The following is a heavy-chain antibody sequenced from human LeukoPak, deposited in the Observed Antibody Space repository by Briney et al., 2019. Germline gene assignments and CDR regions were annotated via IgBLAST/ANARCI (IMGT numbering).Heavy chain of an antibody. V-gene: IGHV4-34*01. Sequence: PSETLSLTCXVYGGSFSXXXXXXXXXPXXXXLXWXGEXXHSGSTNYXXSLKSXVTISXXXXRNQFSLRLNSVTAADTAVYYCARGQDYGDYMNWGQGTLVTVSS. CDR3: ARGQDYGDYMN. D-gene: IGHD4-17*01. CDR1: GGSFSXXX. J-gene: IGHJ4*02. CDR2: XXHSGST.